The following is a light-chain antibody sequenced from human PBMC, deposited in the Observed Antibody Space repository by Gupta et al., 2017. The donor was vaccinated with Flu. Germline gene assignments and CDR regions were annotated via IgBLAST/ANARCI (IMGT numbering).Light chain of an antibody. CDR3: QQYYSYPPVT. CDR2: AAS. J-gene: IGKJ1*01. Sequence: AIRMTQPPSSFSASTGDRVTITCRASQGISSYLAWYQQKPGKAPKLLIYAASTLQSGVPSRFSGSGFGTDFTLTISCLQSEDFATYYCQQYYSYPPVTFGQGTKVEIK. CDR1: QGISSY. V-gene: IGKV1-8*01.